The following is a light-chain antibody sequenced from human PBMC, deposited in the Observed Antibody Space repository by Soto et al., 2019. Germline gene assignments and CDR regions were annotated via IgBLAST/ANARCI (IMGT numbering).Light chain of an antibody. CDR3: CSYAGSYGV. J-gene: IGLJ1*01. Sequence: QSALTQPRSVSGSPGQSVTISCTGTSSDVGGYNYVSWYQQHPGKAPKLMIYDVSKRPSGVPDRFSGSKSGNTASLTISGLKAEDEDDYYCCSYAGSYGVFGNGTKVXVL. CDR2: DVS. V-gene: IGLV2-11*01. CDR1: SSDVGGYNY.